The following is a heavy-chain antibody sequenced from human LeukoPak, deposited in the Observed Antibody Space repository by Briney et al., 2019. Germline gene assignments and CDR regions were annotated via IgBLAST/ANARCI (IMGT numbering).Heavy chain of an antibody. V-gene: IGHV3-13*01. Sequence: GGSLRLSCAASGFTFSSSDMHWVRQPTGKGLEWVSAIGTIGDTYYPGSVKGRFTISRENAKNTLYLQMNSLRAGDTAVYYCARGRRLQLDNWFDPWGQGTLVTVSS. J-gene: IGHJ5*02. CDR1: GFTFSSSD. CDR2: IGTIGDT. D-gene: IGHD5-24*01. CDR3: ARGRRLQLDNWFDP.